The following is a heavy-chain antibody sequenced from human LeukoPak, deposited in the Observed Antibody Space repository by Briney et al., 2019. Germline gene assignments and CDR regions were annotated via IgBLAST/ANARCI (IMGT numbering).Heavy chain of an antibody. CDR2: IIPIFGTA. V-gene: IGHV1-69*13. D-gene: IGHD4-17*01. Sequence: SVTVSCKASGGTFSSYAISWVRQAPGQGLEWMGGIIPIFGTANYAQKFQGRVTITADESTSTAYMELSSLRSEDTAVYYCAKSYGDSLYYFDYWGQGTLVTVSS. CDR1: GGTFSSYA. J-gene: IGHJ4*02. CDR3: AKSYGDSLYYFDY.